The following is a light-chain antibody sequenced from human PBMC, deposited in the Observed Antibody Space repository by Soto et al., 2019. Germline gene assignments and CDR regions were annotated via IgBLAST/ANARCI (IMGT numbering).Light chain of an antibody. V-gene: IGLV7-43*01. CDR2: STN. Sequence: QAVATQEPSLTVSPGGTVTLTCATSTGAVTSGYYPNWFQQKPGRAPRALIYSTNNKYSWTPARFSGSLLGGKAALTLSGVQPEDEADYYCLLYYGGQLGVFGGGTKLTVL. CDR3: LLYYGGQLGV. J-gene: IGLJ2*01. CDR1: TGAVTSGYY.